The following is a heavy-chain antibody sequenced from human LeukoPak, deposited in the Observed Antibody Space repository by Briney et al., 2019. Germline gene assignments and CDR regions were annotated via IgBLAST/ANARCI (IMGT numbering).Heavy chain of an antibody. V-gene: IGHV4-34*01. Sequence: SETLSLTCAVYGGSFSGYYWSWIRQPPGKGLEWIGEINHSGSTNYNPSPKSRVTISVDTSKNQFSLKLSSVTAADTAVYYCARGVRGFGVVIDYWGQGTLVTVSS. CDR3: ARGVRGFGVVIDY. CDR2: INHSGST. J-gene: IGHJ4*02. D-gene: IGHD3-3*01. CDR1: GGSFSGYY.